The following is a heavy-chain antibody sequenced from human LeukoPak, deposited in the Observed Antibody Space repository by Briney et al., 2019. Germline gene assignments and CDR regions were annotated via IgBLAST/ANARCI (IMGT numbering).Heavy chain of an antibody. CDR2: VYYSGST. Sequence: SETLSLTCSVSGASIRNYYWTWIRQPPGKGLEWIGYVYYSGSTNYNPSLESRVTISVDTSKNLFSLRLSSVTAADTAVYYCARHDAGIAARPFDNWGQGTLVTVSS. D-gene: IGHD6-6*01. CDR1: GASIRNYY. CDR3: ARHDAGIAARPFDN. V-gene: IGHV4-59*08. J-gene: IGHJ4*02.